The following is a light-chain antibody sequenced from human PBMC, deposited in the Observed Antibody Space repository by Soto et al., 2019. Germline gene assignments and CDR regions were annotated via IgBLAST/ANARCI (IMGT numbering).Light chain of an antibody. CDR1: SSNIGAGYD. CDR3: QSYDSSLSGSG. CDR2: GNS. Sequence: QLVLTQPPSVSGAPGQRVTISCTGSSSNIGAGYDVHWYQQLPGTAPKLLIYGNSNRPSGVPDRFSGSKSGTSASLAITGLRAEEEADYYCQSYDSSLSGSGFGGGTKLTVL. J-gene: IGLJ2*01. V-gene: IGLV1-40*01.